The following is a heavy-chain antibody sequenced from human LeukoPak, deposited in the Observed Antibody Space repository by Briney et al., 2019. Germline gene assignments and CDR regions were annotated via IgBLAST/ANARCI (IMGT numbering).Heavy chain of an antibody. CDR1: GGSFSGYY. CDR2: INHSGST. D-gene: IGHD3-3*01. CDR3: ARGISRRYDFWSGYYYYYYMDV. Sequence: SSGTLSLTCAVYGGSFSGYYWSWIRQPPGKGLEWIGEINHSGSTNYNPSLKSRVTISVDTSKNQFSLKLSSVTAADTAVYYCARGISRRYDFWSGYYYYYYMDVWGKGTTVTVSS. V-gene: IGHV4-34*01. J-gene: IGHJ6*03.